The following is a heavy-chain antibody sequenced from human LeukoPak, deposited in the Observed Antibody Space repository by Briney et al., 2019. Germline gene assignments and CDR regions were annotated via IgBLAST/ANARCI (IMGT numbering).Heavy chain of an antibody. Sequence: ASVRVSCKASGYTFTGYYIHWVRQAPGQGPEWMGWINPNSGGTHYAQKFQGRVTMTRDTSISTAYMELTRLRSDDTAVYYCASQVTKSAFDIWGQGTLVTVSS. CDR3: ASQVTKSAFDI. J-gene: IGHJ3*02. V-gene: IGHV1-2*02. CDR2: INPNSGGT. D-gene: IGHD4-17*01. CDR1: GYTFTGYY.